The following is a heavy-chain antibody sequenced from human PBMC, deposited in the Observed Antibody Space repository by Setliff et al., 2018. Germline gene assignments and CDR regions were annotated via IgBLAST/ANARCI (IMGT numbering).Heavy chain of an antibody. D-gene: IGHD1-1*01. CDR2: VDPEDGHT. CDR3: ARQLPQLAPLDY. CDR1: GYTFTDYY. V-gene: IGHV1-69-2*01. J-gene: IGHJ4*02. Sequence: ASVKVSCKASGYTFTDYYMHWVQQAPGKGLEWMGRVDPEDGHTKYAEKFQGRITISADMSLDIAHMELGSLTSEDTAVYYCARQLPQLAPLDYWGQGTLVTVSS.